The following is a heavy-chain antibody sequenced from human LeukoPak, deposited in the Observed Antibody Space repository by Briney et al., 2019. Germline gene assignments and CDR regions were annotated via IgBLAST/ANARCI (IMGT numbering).Heavy chain of an antibody. CDR3: AKVPIRVGATIAFDY. J-gene: IGHJ4*02. CDR2: ISVSGGGT. CDR1: GFTFSTYA. Sequence: PGGSLRLSCAASGFTFSTYAMSWVRQAPGKGLEWVSGISVSGGGTYYADSVKGRFTISRDNSKNTLYLQMNSLRAEDTAVYYCAKVPIRVGATIAFDYWGQGTLVTVSS. D-gene: IGHD1-26*01. V-gene: IGHV3-23*01.